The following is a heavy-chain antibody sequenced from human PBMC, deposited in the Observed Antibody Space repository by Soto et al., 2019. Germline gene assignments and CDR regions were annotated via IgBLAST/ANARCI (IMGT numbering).Heavy chain of an antibody. Sequence: QVQLVESGGGVVQPGRSLRLSCAASGFTFSSYGMHWVRQAPGKGLEWVAVIWYDGSNKYYADSVKGRFTISRDNSKNTLYLQMNSLRAEDTAVYYCARERVTMVRSYYYYYGMDVWGQGTTVTVS. CDR2: IWYDGSNK. D-gene: IGHD3-10*01. CDR3: ARERVTMVRSYYYYYGMDV. CDR1: GFTFSSYG. J-gene: IGHJ6*02. V-gene: IGHV3-33*01.